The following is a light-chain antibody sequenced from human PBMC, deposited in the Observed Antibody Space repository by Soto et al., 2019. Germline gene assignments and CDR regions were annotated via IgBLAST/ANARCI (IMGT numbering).Light chain of an antibody. J-gene: IGLJ1*01. CDR1: SSDVGSYNL. V-gene: IGLV2-23*01. CDR2: EGN. CDR3: CSYAGTNTFV. Sequence: QSVLTQPASVSGSPGQSITISCTGTSSDVGSYNLVSWYQQHPGKAPKLMIYEGNKRPSGVSNRFSGSKSANTASLTISGLQTEDEADYYCCSYAGTNTFVFGTGTKVT.